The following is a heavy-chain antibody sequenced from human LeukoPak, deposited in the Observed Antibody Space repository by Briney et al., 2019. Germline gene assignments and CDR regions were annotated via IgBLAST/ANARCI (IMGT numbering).Heavy chain of an antibody. Sequence: LEWVSGISTSGGSTYYADSVKGRFTISRDNSKNTLHLQMNSLRAEDTAVYYCARRNTGIDYWGQGTQVTVSS. V-gene: IGHV3-23*01. CDR3: ARRNTGIDY. D-gene: IGHD4-17*01. J-gene: IGHJ4*02. CDR2: ISTSGGST.